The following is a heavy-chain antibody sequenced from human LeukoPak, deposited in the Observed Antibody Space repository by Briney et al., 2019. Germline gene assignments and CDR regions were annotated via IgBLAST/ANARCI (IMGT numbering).Heavy chain of an antibody. CDR3: ARHYSYPDY. Sequence: SETLSLTCSASGASISAYHWSWIRQPAGKGLEWIGRIYSSGRTNYIPSLKSGLTISVDTSKNQSALKLNSVPAADTAVYYCARHYSYPDYWGQGTLVTVPS. CDR2: IYSSGRT. V-gene: IGHV4-4*07. D-gene: IGHD5-18*01. CDR1: GASISAYH. J-gene: IGHJ4*02.